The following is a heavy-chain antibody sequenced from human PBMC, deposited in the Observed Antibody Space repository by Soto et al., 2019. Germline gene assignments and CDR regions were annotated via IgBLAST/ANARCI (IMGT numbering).Heavy chain of an antibody. J-gene: IGHJ5*02. CDR1: GYTFTSYG. D-gene: IGHD6-19*01. V-gene: IGHV1-18*01. Sequence: ASVKVSCKASGYTFTSYGISWVRQAPGQGLEWMGWISAYNGNTNYAQKLQGRVTMTTDTSTSTDYMEMRSLRSDDTAVYYCARAYSSGWHLNWFDPWGQGTLVTVS. CDR2: ISAYNGNT. CDR3: ARAYSSGWHLNWFDP.